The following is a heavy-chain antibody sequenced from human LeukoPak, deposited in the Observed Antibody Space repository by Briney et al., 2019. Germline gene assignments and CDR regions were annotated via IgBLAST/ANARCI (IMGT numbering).Heavy chain of an antibody. D-gene: IGHD6-19*01. CDR2: INSSGGTT. J-gene: IGHJ4*02. CDR1: GYTFTGYY. V-gene: IGHV1-46*01. CDR3: ARGGWYYFDY. Sequence: ASVKVSCKASGYTFTGYYMHWVRQAPGQGLEWMGIINSSGGTTSYAQKFQGRVTMTRDTSTNTVYMELSSLRSEDTAVYYCARGGWYYFDYWGQGTLVTVSS.